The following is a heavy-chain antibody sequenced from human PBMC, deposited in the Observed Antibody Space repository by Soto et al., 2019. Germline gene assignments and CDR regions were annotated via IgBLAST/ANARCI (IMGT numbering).Heavy chain of an antibody. CDR1: GGSFSGYY. V-gene: IGHV4-34*01. CDR2: INHSGST. J-gene: IGHJ4*02. Sequence: PSETLSLTCAVYGGSFSGYYWSWIRQPPGKGLEWIGEINHSGSTNYNLSLKSRVTISVDTSKNQFSLKLSSVTAADTAVYYCARGLGSGSYFDYWGQGTLVTVSS. D-gene: IGHD1-26*01. CDR3: ARGLGSGSYFDY.